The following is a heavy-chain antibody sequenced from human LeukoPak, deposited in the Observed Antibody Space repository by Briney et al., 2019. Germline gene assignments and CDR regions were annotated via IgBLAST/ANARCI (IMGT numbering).Heavy chain of an antibody. J-gene: IGHJ6*03. CDR3: ARKTAGYYYYYMDV. Sequence: GGSLRLSCAASGFTFSSYWMSWVRQTPGKGLEWVANIKQDGSEKYYVDSVKGRFTISRDNAKNSLYLQMNSLRAEDTALYYCARKTAGYYYYYMDVWGQGTMVTVSS. D-gene: IGHD2-21*02. V-gene: IGHV3-7*03. CDR2: IKQDGSEK. CDR1: GFTFSSYW.